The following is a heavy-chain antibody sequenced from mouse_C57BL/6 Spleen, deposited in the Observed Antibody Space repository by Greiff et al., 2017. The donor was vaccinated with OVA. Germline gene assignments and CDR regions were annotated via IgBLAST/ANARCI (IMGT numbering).Heavy chain of an antibody. CDR2: ISSGSSTI. CDR3: ATGTGDYFDY. D-gene: IGHD4-1*01. V-gene: IGHV5-17*01. CDR1: GFTFSDYG. Sequence: EVKLVESGGGLVKPGGSLKLSCAASGFTFSDYGMHWVRQAPEKGLEWVAYISSGSSTIYYADTVKGRFTISRDNAKNTLFLQMTSLRSEDTAMYYCATGTGDYFDYWGQGTTLTVSS. J-gene: IGHJ2*01.